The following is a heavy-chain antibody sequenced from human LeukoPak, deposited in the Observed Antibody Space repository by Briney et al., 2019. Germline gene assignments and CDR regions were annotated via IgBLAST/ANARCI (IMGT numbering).Heavy chain of an antibody. J-gene: IGHJ4*02. CDR3: ARALDYGDYAGTLDY. CDR2: IYHSGST. V-gene: IGHV4-38-2*02. D-gene: IGHD4-17*01. Sequence: SETLSPTCTVSGYSISSGYYWGWIRQPPGKGLEWIGSIYHSGSTYYNPSLKSRVTISVDTSKNQFSLKLSSVTAADTAVYYCARALDYGDYAGTLDYWGQGTLVTVSS. CDR1: GYSISSGYY.